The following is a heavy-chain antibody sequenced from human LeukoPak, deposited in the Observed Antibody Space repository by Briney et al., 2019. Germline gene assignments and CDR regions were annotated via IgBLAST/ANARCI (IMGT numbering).Heavy chain of an antibody. CDR3: ARHGLKLVGASTIYFDN. Sequence: SETLSLTCTVSGGSISNNYWSWIRQSPGRGLEWIGYIYSSGSTDYNPSLKNRVPLSVDTSKNQCSLKLNSVTAADTAVYYCARHGLKLVGASTIYFDNWGQGTLVTVSS. V-gene: IGHV4-59*08. D-gene: IGHD1-26*01. J-gene: IGHJ4*02. CDR1: GGSISNNY. CDR2: IYSSGST.